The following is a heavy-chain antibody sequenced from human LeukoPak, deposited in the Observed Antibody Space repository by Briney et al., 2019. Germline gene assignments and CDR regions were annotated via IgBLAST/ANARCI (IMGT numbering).Heavy chain of an antibody. CDR3: ARVESPSGYGYNWFDP. V-gene: IGHV1-2*06. CDR2: INPNSGGT. D-gene: IGHD5-12*01. CDR1: GYTFTGYY. Sequence: GASVKVSCKASGYTFTGYYMHWVRQAPGQGLEWMGRINPNSGGTNYAQKLQGRVTMTTDTSTSTAYMELRSLRSDDTAVYYCARVESPSGYGYNWFDPWGQGTLVTVSS. J-gene: IGHJ5*02.